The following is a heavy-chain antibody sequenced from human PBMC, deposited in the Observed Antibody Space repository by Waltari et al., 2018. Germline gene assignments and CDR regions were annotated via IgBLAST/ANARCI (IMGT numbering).Heavy chain of an antibody. CDR1: GYTLTGYH. D-gene: IGHD3-16*01. CDR2: FIPNSGYT. V-gene: IGHV1-2*06. CDR3: ARGLNDLYAYFDP. J-gene: IGHJ5*02. Sequence: QVQLVQSGAEVKNPGASIKVSCKASGYTLTGYHIHWVRQAPGQGLEWMGRFIPNSGYTTYAQKFQGRVTMTRDTSINTAYMELSRLTSDDTAVYFCARGLNDLYAYFDPWGQGTLVTVSS.